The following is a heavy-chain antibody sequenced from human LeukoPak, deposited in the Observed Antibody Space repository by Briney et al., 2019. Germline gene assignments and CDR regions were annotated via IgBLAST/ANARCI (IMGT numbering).Heavy chain of an antibody. CDR3: ARDRYFSSTSCNAGNCFAP. J-gene: IGHJ5*02. CDR1: GYTFTGYY. D-gene: IGHD2-2*01. V-gene: IGHV1-2*02. CDR2: INPNSGGT. Sequence: ASVKVSCKASGYTFTGYYMHWVRQAPGQGLEWMGWINPNSGGTNYAQKFQGRVTMTRDTSISTAYMELSRLRSDDTAVYYCARDRYFSSTSCNAGNCFAPWGQGTLVTVSS.